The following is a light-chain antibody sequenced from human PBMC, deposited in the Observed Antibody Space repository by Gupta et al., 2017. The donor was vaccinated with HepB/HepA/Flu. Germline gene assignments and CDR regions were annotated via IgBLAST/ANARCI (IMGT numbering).Light chain of an antibody. Sequence: EIVMTQSPATLPVSPGERATLSCRASQSVSSNLAWYQQKPGQAPRLLIYGASTRATGIPARFSGSGSGTEFTLTISSLQSEDFAVYYCQQYKNWPSITFGQGTRLEIK. CDR2: GAS. V-gene: IGKV3-15*01. J-gene: IGKJ5*01. CDR1: QSVSSN. CDR3: QQYKNWPSIT.